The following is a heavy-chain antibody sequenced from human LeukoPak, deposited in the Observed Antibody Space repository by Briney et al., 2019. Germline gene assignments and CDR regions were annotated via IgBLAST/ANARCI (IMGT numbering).Heavy chain of an antibody. Sequence: GGSLRLSCAASGXTFRSYAMSWVRQAPGKGLEWVSTISGSGGNTYYADAVKGRFTISRDNSKNTLYLQMNSLRADDTAVYYCAKRTAVTGPYYDYWGQGTLLTVS. CDR3: AKRTAVTGPYYDY. V-gene: IGHV3-23*01. CDR2: ISGSGGNT. D-gene: IGHD6-19*01. J-gene: IGHJ4*02. CDR1: GXTFRSYA.